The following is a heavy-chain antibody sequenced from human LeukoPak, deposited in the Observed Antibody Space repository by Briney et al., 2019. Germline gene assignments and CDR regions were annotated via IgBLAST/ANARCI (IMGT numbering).Heavy chain of an antibody. Sequence: GGSLRLSCAASGLALRNFAMAWVRQAPGKGLEWVATITSDDFNQHYKHSVEGRLIISRDTSMNTLYLQMSGLRAEDTAKYFCASQLGWTLTHWGQGALVTVSS. CDR3: ASQLGWTLTH. J-gene: IGHJ4*02. V-gene: IGHV3-23*01. CDR1: GLALRNFA. D-gene: IGHD7-27*01. CDR2: ITSDDFNQ.